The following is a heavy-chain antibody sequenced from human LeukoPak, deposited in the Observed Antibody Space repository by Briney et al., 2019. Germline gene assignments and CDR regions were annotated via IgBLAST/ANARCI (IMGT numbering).Heavy chain of an antibody. D-gene: IGHD1-14*01. Sequence: SETLSLTCTVSGGSISSYYWSWIRQPPGKGLEWIGYMYYSGSTNYNPSLKSRVTISVDTSKNQFSLKLSSMIAADTAVYYCARGEPPYYYYYMDVWGKGTTVTVSS. CDR1: GGSISSYY. CDR2: MYYSGST. J-gene: IGHJ6*03. V-gene: IGHV4-59*01. CDR3: ARGEPPYYYYYMDV.